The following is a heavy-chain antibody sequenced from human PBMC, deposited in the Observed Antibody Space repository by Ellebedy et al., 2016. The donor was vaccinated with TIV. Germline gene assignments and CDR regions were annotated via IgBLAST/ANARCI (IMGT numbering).Heavy chain of an antibody. CDR3: AGGSYTPYGMDV. Sequence: LETLSLTCTVSGGSVSSGSHYWNWIRQPPGKGLEWIGYSYYIGTTNYNPSLKSRVTISEDTSKNQFSLRLSSVTAADTAVYYCAGGSYTPYGMDVWGRGTTVIVSS. V-gene: IGHV4-61*01. CDR2: SYYIGTT. J-gene: IGHJ6*02. CDR1: GGSVSSGSHY. D-gene: IGHD1-26*01.